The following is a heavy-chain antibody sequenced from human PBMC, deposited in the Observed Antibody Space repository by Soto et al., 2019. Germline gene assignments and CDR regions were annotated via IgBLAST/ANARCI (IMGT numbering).Heavy chain of an antibody. J-gene: IGHJ6*02. CDR1: GFTFSSYG. V-gene: IGHV3-30*03. CDR2: ISYDGSNK. CDR3: AIDMRPNYYYGMDV. Sequence: QVQLVESGGGVVQPGRSLRLSCAASGFTFSSYGMHWVRQAPGKGLEWVAVISYDGSNKYYADSVKGRFTISRDNSKNTLYLQMNSLRAEDTAVYYCAIDMRPNYYYGMDVWGQGTTVTVSS. D-gene: IGHD2-2*01.